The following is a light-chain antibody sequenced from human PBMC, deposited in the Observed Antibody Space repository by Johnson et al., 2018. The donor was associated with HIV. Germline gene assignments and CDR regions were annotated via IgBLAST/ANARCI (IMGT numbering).Light chain of an antibody. CDR2: DNN. CDR3: GTWDNSLNVYV. J-gene: IGLJ1*01. V-gene: IGLV1-51*01. Sequence: QSVLTQPPSVSAAPGQKVTISCSGSSSNIGNNFVSWFRQLPLRAPKVLIYDNNERPSGIPDRFSGSKSGATATLDITGLQTGDEADYYCGTWDNSLNVYVFGTGTKVTVL. CDR1: SSNIGNNF.